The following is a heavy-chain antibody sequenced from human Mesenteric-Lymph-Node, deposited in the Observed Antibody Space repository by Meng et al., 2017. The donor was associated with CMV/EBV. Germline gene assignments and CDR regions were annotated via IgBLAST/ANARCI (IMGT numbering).Heavy chain of an antibody. Sequence: YGGSYSGYYWNWLRQPPEKGLEWIGEINHSGSTNYNPSLKSRATISVDTSKNQFSLKLSSVTAADTAVYYCARRNMVRGVVNWYFDLWGRGILVTVSS. J-gene: IGHJ2*01. CDR1: GGSYSGYY. V-gene: IGHV4-34*01. CDR3: ARRNMVRGVVNWYFDL. D-gene: IGHD3-10*01. CDR2: INHSGST.